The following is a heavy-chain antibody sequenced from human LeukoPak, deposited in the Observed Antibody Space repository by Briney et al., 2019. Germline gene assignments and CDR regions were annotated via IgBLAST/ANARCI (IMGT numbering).Heavy chain of an antibody. V-gene: IGHV3-48*01. Sequence: GGSLRLSCAASGFTLGSFTMNWVRQAPGKGLEWVSYIRSGSSTIYYADSVKGRFTISRDNAKNTLYLQMSSLRAEDTAVYYCAKTRSSSCYSGLDYWGQGTLVTVSS. CDR2: IRSGSSTI. J-gene: IGHJ4*02. CDR3: AKTRSSSCYSGLDY. CDR1: GFTLGSFT. D-gene: IGHD2-2*01.